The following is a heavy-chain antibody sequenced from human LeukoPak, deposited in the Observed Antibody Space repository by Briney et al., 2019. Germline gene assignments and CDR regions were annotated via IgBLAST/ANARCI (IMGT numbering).Heavy chain of an antibody. CDR3: ARTGGSFYFYYYMDV. D-gene: IGHD1-26*01. CDR2: IHHSGST. V-gene: IGHV4-34*01. CDR1: GGSFSGYY. Sequence: PSETLSLTCAVYGGSFSGYYWSWIRQPPGKGLEWIGEIHHSGSTNYNPSLKSRVTISVDTSKNQFSLKLNSVTAADTAVYYCARTGGSFYFYYYMDVWGKGTTVTVSS. J-gene: IGHJ6*03.